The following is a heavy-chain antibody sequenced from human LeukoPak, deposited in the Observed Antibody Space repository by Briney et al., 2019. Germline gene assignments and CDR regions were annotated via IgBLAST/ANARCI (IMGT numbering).Heavy chain of an antibody. D-gene: IGHD2-2*01. V-gene: IGHV3-73*01. J-gene: IGHJ5*02. CDR3: TRLPYCSSTSCLFDP. CDR1: GFTFSDSA. Sequence: GGSLRLSCAASGFTFSDSAMHWVRPASGKGLEWVGRIRGKAKSYATAYAASVTGRFTISRDDSKNTAYLEMNSLETEDTAVYYCTRLPYCSSTSCLFDPWGQGTLVTVSS. CDR2: IRGKAKSYAT.